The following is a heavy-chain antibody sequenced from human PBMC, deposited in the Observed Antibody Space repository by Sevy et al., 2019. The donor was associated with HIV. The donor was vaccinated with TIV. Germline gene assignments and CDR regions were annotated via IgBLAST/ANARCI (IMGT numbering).Heavy chain of an antibody. CDR1: GVSVSSDTYY. CDR2: VYHTGST. CDR3: ARNPYFFVRVGITWNY. J-gene: IGHJ6*03. Sequence: SETLSLTCAVSGVSVSSDTYYWSWIRQPPGKGLEWIGYVYHTGSTNYSPSFKSRVTISVDTSKNQFSLRLFSVAAAETAGYYWARNPYFFVRVGITWNYWG. D-gene: IGHD3-22*01. V-gene: IGHV4-61*01.